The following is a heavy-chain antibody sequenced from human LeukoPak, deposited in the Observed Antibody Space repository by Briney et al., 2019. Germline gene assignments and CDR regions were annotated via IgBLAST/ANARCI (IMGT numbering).Heavy chain of an antibody. D-gene: IGHD3-10*01. V-gene: IGHV1-8*01. CDR1: GYTFTSYD. J-gene: IGHJ5*02. CDR3: ARGRGVLWFGSTGFDP. Sequence: ASVKVSCKASGYTFTSYDINWVRQATGQGLEWMGWMNPNSGNTGYAQKFQGRVTMTRNTSISTAYMGLSSLRSEDTAVYYCARGRGVLWFGSTGFDPWGQGTLVTVSS. CDR2: MNPNSGNT.